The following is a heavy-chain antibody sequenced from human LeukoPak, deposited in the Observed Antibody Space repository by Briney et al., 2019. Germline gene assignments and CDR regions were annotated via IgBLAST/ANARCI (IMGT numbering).Heavy chain of an antibody. CDR2: IWDTEIT. CDR1: GGSIRSYF. J-gene: IGHJ3*02. Sequence: SPSETLSLTCTVSGGSIRSYFWSWLRQPPPKGLDWIGYIWDTEITDYNPSLKSRVTISLDTSKNHFSLKLRSVTAADTALYFCARGLVLATDDAFDIWGQGTLVTVSS. CDR3: ARGLVLATDDAFDI. V-gene: IGHV4-59*01. D-gene: IGHD5-12*01.